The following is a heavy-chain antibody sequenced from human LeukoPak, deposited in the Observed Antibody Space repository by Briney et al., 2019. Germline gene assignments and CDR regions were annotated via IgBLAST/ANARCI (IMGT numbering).Heavy chain of an antibody. CDR1: GYTFTSYG. V-gene: IGHV1-18*01. CDR2: ISAYNGNT. D-gene: IGHD6-13*01. J-gene: IGHJ6*03. Sequence: GASVKVSCKASGYTFTSYGISWVRQAPGQGLEWMGWISAYNGNTNYAQKLQGRVTMTTDTSTSTAYMELRSLRSDDTAVYYCARYRKTLGYSSSWYVSYMDVWGKGTTVTVSS. CDR3: ARYRKTLGYSSSWYVSYMDV.